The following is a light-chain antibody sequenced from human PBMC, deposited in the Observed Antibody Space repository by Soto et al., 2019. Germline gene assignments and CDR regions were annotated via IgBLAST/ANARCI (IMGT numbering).Light chain of an antibody. CDR1: SGSVSTSYY. V-gene: IGLV8-61*01. Sequence: QAVVTQEPSFSVSPGGTVTLTCGLSSGSVSTSYYPSWYQQTPGQAPRTLIYSTNTRSSGVPDRFSGSILGNKAALTITGAQADDDTDYSCVLYMGSGMVFGGGTTLTVL. CDR2: STN. CDR3: VLYMGSGMV. J-gene: IGLJ2*01.